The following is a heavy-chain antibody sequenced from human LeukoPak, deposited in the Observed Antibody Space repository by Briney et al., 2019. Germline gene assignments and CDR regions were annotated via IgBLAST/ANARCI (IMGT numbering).Heavy chain of an antibody. V-gene: IGHV3-21*01. CDR2: ISSSSSYI. J-gene: IGHJ3*02. Sequence: GGSLRLSCAASGFTFSSYSMNWVRQAPGKGLEWVSSISSSSSYIYYADSVKGRFTISRDNAKNSLYLQMNSLRAEDTAVYYCARTPFLAVAGTWGAFDIWGQGTMVTVSS. D-gene: IGHD6-19*01. CDR1: GFTFSSYS. CDR3: ARTPFLAVAGTWGAFDI.